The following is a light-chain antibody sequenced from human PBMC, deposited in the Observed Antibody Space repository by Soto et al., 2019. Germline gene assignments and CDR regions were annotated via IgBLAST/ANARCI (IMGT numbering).Light chain of an antibody. V-gene: IGLV2-14*01. J-gene: IGLJ2*01. CDR2: DVS. CDR1: SSDVGGYNY. Sequence: QSVLTQPASVSGSPGQSITISCTGTSSDVGGYNYVSWYQQHPGKAPKLIIHDVSNRPSGVSNRFSGSKSGNTASLTISGLQAEDEADYYCSSYTRSSTVVFGGGTKLTVL. CDR3: SSYTRSSTVV.